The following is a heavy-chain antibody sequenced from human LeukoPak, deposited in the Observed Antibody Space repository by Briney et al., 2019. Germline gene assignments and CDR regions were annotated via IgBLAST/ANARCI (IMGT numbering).Heavy chain of an antibody. CDR3: ATYTHWVAGDV. CDR1: GFTFSDSW. J-gene: IGHJ6*02. V-gene: IGHV3-7*01. D-gene: IGHD3-16*01. Sequence: GGSLRLSCAASGFTFSDSWMSWVRQAPGKGLEWVANMNKDGSAKGYVDSVKARFTISRDNARNSLYLQMSRLRPEDTAVYYCATYTHWVAGDVWGQGTTVTVSS. CDR2: MNKDGSAK.